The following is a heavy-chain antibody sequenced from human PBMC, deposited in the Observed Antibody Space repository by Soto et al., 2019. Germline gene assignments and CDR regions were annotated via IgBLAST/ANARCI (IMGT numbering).Heavy chain of an antibody. CDR2: IYYSGST. CDR1: GGSISSSSYY. V-gene: IGHV4-39*01. Sequence: SETLSLTCTFSGGSISSSSYYWGWIRQPPGKGLEWIGIIYYSGSTYHTPSLKSRVTISVDTSKNQFSLKLSSVTAADTAVYYCARQAAAGNYYNSGMDVWGQGTTVTVSS. J-gene: IGHJ6*02. CDR3: ARQAAAGNYYNSGMDV. D-gene: IGHD6-13*01.